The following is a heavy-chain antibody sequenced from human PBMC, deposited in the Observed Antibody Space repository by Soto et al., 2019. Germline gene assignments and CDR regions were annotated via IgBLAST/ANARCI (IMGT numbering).Heavy chain of an antibody. CDR3: ARGRGLDCGGDCLVDWFDP. Sequence: QVQLVQSGAEVKKPGSSVKVSCKASGGTFSSYAISWVRQAPGQGLEWMGGIIPIFGTANYAQKFQGRVTITADESTGTAYMELSSLRSEDTAVYYCARGRGLDCGGDCLVDWFDPWGQGTLVTVSS. CDR2: IIPIFGTA. CDR1: GGTFSSYA. D-gene: IGHD2-21*02. J-gene: IGHJ5*02. V-gene: IGHV1-69*01.